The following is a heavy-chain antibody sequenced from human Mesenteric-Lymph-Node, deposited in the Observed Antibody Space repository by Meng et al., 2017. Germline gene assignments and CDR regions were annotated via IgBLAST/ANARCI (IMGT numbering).Heavy chain of an antibody. CDR3: ASTPNRRGYYGSGSYYKFDY. CDR1: GFTFSSYA. Sequence: GESLKISCAASGFTFSSYAMHWVRQAPGKGLEWVAVISYDGSNKYYADSVKGRFTISRDNSKNKLYMQMNSLRAEDTAVSYCASTPNRRGYYGSGSYYKFDYWGQGTRVTCCS. D-gene: IGHD3-10*01. J-gene: IGHJ4*02. CDR2: ISYDGSNK. V-gene: IGHV3-30*07.